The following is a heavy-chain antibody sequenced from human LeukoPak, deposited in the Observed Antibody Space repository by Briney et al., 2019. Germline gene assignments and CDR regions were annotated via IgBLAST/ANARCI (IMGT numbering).Heavy chain of an antibody. Sequence: SETLSLTCTVSGGSISSYYWNWIRQPPGKGLEWIGYIYYTGSTNYNPSLKSRVTISIDTSKNQFSLKLRSVTAADTAVYYCASQSASSGWFGYWGQGTLVTVSS. CDR3: ASQSASSGWFGY. V-gene: IGHV4-59*08. D-gene: IGHD6-19*01. CDR2: IYYTGST. J-gene: IGHJ5*01. CDR1: GGSISSYY.